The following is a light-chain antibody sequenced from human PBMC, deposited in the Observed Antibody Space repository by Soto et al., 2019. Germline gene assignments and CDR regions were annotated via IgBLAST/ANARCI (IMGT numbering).Light chain of an antibody. V-gene: IGLV2-8*01. CDR2: EVS. Sequence: QSALTQPPSASGSPGQSVTISCTGTSSDVGAYNYVSWYQQYPGKAPKLMIYEVSKRPSGVPDRFSGSKSGNSASLTVSGLQSEDEADYHCPSYAGGNTGVFVGGANVSVL. CDR3: PSYAGGNTGV. J-gene: IGLJ3*02. CDR1: SSDVGAYNY.